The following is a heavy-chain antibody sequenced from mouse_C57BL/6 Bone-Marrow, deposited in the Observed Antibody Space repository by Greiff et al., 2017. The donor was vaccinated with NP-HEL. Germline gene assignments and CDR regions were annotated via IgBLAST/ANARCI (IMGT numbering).Heavy chain of an antibody. V-gene: IGHV1-82*01. J-gene: IGHJ1*03. CDR2: IYPGDGDT. Sequence: QVQLQESGPELVKPGASVKISCKASGYAFSSSWMNWVKQRPGKGLEWIGRIYPGDGDTNYNGKFKGKATLTADKPSSTAYMQLSSLTSEDSAVYYCARLLRSVWGTGTTVTVSS. CDR3: ARLLRSV. CDR1: GYAFSSSW. D-gene: IGHD1-1*01.